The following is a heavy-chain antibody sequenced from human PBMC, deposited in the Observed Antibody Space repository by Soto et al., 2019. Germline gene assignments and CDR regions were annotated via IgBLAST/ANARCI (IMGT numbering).Heavy chain of an antibody. V-gene: IGHV3-23*01. J-gene: IGHJ6*02. Sequence: GGSLRLSCAASGFTFSSYAMSWVRQAPGKGLEWVSAISGSGGSTYYADSVKGRFTISRDNSKNTLYLKMNSLRAEDTAVYYCAKVLWQQHRTSYYYYYYGMDVWGQGTTVTVSS. D-gene: IGHD6-13*01. CDR2: ISGSGGST. CDR3: AKVLWQQHRTSYYYYYYGMDV. CDR1: GFTFSSYA.